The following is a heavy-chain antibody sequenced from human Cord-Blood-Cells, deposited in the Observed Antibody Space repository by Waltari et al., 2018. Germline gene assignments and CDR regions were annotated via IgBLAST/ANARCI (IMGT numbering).Heavy chain of an antibody. CDR1: GGSFSGYY. V-gene: IGHV4-34*01. J-gene: IGHJ3*02. CDR3: ARKLHAFDI. CDR2: INHSGST. D-gene: IGHD1-1*01. Sequence: QVQLQQWGAGLLKPSETLSLTCAAYGGSFSGYYWSWIRQPPGKGLEWIGEINHSGSTNYNPSLKSRVTISVDTSKNQFSLKLSSVTAADTAVYYCARKLHAFDIWGQGTMVTVSS.